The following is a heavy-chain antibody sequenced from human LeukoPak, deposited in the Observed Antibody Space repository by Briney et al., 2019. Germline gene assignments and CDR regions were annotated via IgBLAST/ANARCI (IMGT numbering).Heavy chain of an antibody. CDR3: ARGPTRSSSSWFYDY. D-gene: IGHD3-22*01. J-gene: IGHJ4*02. Sequence: GGSLRLSCAASGFNFDDYAMSWVRQVPGKGLEWVSSINWNAVYTYYADSVKGRFTISRDTASNSLFLQMNGLRAEDSALYHCARGPTRSSSSWFYDYWGQGALVTVSS. CDR2: INWNAVYT. CDR1: GFNFDDYA. V-gene: IGHV3-20*01.